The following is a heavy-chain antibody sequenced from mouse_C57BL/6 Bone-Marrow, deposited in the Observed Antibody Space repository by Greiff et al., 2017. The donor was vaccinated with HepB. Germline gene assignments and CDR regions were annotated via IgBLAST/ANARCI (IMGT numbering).Heavy chain of an antibody. D-gene: IGHD1-1*01. Sequence: EVMLVESGGGLVQSGRSLRLSCATSGFTFSDFYMEWVRQAPGKGLEWIAASRNKANDYTTEYSASVKGRFIVSRDTSQSILYLQMNALRAEDTAIYYCARYAPYYYGSSNWYFDVWGTGTTVTVSS. CDR1: GFTFSDFY. CDR3: ARYAPYYYGSSNWYFDV. V-gene: IGHV7-1*01. J-gene: IGHJ1*03. CDR2: SRNKANDYTT.